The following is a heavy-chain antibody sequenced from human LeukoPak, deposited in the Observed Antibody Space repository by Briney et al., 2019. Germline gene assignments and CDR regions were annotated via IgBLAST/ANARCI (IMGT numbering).Heavy chain of an antibody. CDR3: ARDKELLGGDYASFSYY. CDR1: GGTFSSYA. D-gene: IGHD4-17*01. Sequence: ASVKVSCKASGGTFSSYAISWVRQAPGQGLEWMGGIIPIFGTANYAQKFQGRVTITADESTSTAYMELSSLRSEDTAVYYCARDKELLGGDYASFSYYWGQGTLVTVSS. V-gene: IGHV1-69*13. CDR2: IIPIFGTA. J-gene: IGHJ4*02.